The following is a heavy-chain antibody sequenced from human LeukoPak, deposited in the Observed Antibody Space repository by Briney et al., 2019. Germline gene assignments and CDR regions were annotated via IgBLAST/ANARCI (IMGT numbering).Heavy chain of an antibody. CDR1: GFTVSSNY. V-gene: IGHV3-66*01. CDR3: ARDYIVVVPAAKERLAYYYYGMDV. J-gene: IGHJ6*02. D-gene: IGHD2-2*01. CDR2: IYSGGST. Sequence: GGSLRLSCAASGFTVSSNYMSWVRQAPGKGLEWVSVIYSGGSTYYADSVKGRFTISRDNSKNTLYLQMNSLRAEDTAVYYCARDYIVVVPAAKERLAYYYYGMDVWGQGTTVTVSS.